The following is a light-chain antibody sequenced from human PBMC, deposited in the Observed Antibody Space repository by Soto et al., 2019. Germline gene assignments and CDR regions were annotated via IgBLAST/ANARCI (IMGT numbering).Light chain of an antibody. CDR2: WAS. CDR1: QSVLYNSNNKNY. J-gene: IGKJ4*01. Sequence: DIVMTQSPDSLAVSLGERATINCKSSQSVLYNSNNKNYLAWYQQKPGQPPKLLIYWASTRESGVPARFSGSGSGTDFTLTISSLQAEDVAVYYCQQYYNTPLTFGGGTKVEFK. V-gene: IGKV4-1*01. CDR3: QQYYNTPLT.